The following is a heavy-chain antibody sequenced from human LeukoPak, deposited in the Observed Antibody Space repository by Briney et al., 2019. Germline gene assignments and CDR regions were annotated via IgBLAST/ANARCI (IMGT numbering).Heavy chain of an antibody. CDR1: GFTISDYY. J-gene: IGHJ6*03. CDR3: ARSIAAADGGVYYYMDV. Sequence: PGGSLRLSCVASGFTISDYYMSWIRQAPGKGLEWISYISSSGTTIYYTDSVKGRLTISRDNAKNSLYLQMNSLRAEDTAVYFCARSIAAADGGVYYYMDVWGQGTLVTVSS. V-gene: IGHV3-11*01. CDR2: ISSSGTTI. D-gene: IGHD6-25*01.